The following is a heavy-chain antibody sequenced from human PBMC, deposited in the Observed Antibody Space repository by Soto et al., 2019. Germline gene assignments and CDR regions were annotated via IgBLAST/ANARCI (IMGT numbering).Heavy chain of an antibody. CDR3: AREPSDYGDYGDDY. CDR2: IIPIFGTA. CDR1: GGTFSSYA. Sequence: SVEVSCKASGGTFSSYAISWVRQAPGQGLEWMGGIIPIFGTANYAQKFQGRVTITADESTSTAYMELSSLRSEDTAVYYCAREPSDYGDYGDDYWGQGTLVTVSS. D-gene: IGHD4-17*01. V-gene: IGHV1-69*13. J-gene: IGHJ4*02.